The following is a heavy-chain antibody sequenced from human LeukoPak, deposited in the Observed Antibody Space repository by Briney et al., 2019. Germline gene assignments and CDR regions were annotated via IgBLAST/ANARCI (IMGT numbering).Heavy chain of an antibody. J-gene: IGHJ6*03. CDR3: ARLKYGSGSYYLYYYYMDV. CDR1: GYSFTSYW. Sequence: GESLKISCKGSGYSFTSYWIGWVRQMPGKGLEWMGIIYPGDSDTRYSPSFQGQVTISADKSISTAYLQWSSLKASDTAMYYCARLKYGSGSYYLYYYYMDVWGKGTTVTISS. V-gene: IGHV5-51*01. D-gene: IGHD3-10*01. CDR2: IYPGDSDT.